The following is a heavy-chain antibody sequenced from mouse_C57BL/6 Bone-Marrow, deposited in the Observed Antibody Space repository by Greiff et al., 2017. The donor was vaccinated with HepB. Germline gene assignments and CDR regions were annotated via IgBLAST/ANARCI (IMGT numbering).Heavy chain of an antibody. CDR2: IHPNSGST. V-gene: IGHV1-64*01. CDR1: GYTFTSYW. J-gene: IGHJ2*01. Sequence: VQLQQPGAELVKPGASVKLSCKASGYTFTSYWMHWVKQRPGQGLEWIGMIHPNSGSTNYNEKFKSKATLTVDKSSSTAYMQLSSLTSEDSAVYYCARGIVTTTGSYYCDYWGQGTTLTVSS. D-gene: IGHD2-5*01. CDR3: ARGIVTTTGSYYCDY.